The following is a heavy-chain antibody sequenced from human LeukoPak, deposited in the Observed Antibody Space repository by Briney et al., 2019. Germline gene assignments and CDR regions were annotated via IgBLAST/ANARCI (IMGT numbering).Heavy chain of an antibody. Sequence: GGSLRLSCAASGFTFSSYAMSWVRQAPGKGLEWVSAISSSGGSTYYADSVKGRFTISRDNSKNTLYLQMNSLRAEDTAVYYCAKVWDTYYYDSSGPFDYWGQGTLVTVSS. CDR2: ISSSGGST. CDR3: AKVWDTYYYDSSGPFDY. D-gene: IGHD3-22*01. CDR1: GFTFSSYA. J-gene: IGHJ4*02. V-gene: IGHV3-23*01.